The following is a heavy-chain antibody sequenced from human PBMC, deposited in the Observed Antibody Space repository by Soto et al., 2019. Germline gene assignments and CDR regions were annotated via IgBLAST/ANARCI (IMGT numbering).Heavy chain of an antibody. CDR2: ISAYNGNT. D-gene: IGHD6-13*01. Sequence: GASVKVSCKASGYTFTGYYMHWVRQAPGQGLEWMGWISAYNGNTNYAQKLQGRVTMTRNTSISTAYMELSSLRSEDTAVYYCVSSRATAGTSALDYWGQGTLVTVSS. J-gene: IGHJ4*02. CDR3: VSSRATAGTSALDY. CDR1: GYTFTGYY. V-gene: IGHV1-2*02.